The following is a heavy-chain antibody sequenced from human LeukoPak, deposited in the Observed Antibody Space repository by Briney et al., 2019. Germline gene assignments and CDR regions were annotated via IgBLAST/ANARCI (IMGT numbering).Heavy chain of an antibody. CDR3: ARDDNYYDSSGYYYH. J-gene: IGHJ5*02. CDR1: GFTFSSYA. CDR2: ISYDGSNK. Sequence: PGGSLRLSCAASGFTFSSYAMHWVRQAPGKGLEWVAVISYDGSNKYYADSVKGRFTISRDNSKNTLYLQMNSLRAEDTAVHYCARDDNYYDSSGYYYHWGQGTLVTVSS. D-gene: IGHD3-22*01. V-gene: IGHV3-30*04.